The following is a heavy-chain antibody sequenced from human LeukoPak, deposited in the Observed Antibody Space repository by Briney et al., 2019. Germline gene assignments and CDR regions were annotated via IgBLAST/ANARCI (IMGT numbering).Heavy chain of an antibody. CDR2: ISGSGGST. Sequence: PGGSLRLSCAASGFTFSSYAMSWVRQAPGKGLEWVSAISGSGGSTYYADSVKGRFTISRDNSKNTLYLQMNSLRAEDTAVYYCAKDLDFQRGPYDSSGPEYFQHWGQGTLVTVSS. CDR3: AKDLDFQRGPYDSSGPEYFQH. V-gene: IGHV3-23*01. D-gene: IGHD3-22*01. CDR1: GFTFSSYA. J-gene: IGHJ1*01.